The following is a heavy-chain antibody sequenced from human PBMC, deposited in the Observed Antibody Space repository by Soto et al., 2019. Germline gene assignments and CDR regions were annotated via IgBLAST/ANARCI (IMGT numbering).Heavy chain of an antibody. CDR3: AVPPNYYDSSGYKNWFDP. Sequence: SETLSLTCTVSGGSISSSSYYRRWIRQPPWKGLEWIGSIYYSGSTYYNPSLKSRVTISVDTSKNQFSLKLSSVTAADTAVYYCAVPPNYYDSSGYKNWFDPWGQGXLVTVYS. D-gene: IGHD3-22*01. V-gene: IGHV4-39*01. CDR2: IYYSGST. J-gene: IGHJ5*02. CDR1: GGSISSSSYY.